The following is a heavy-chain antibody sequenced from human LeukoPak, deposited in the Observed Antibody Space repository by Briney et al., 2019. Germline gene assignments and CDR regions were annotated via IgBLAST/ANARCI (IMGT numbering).Heavy chain of an antibody. V-gene: IGHV1-46*01. CDR1: GYTFTSYY. CDR2: INPSGGST. J-gene: IGHJ4*02. D-gene: IGHD3-3*01. CDR3: ARDLHDFWSGYYLDY. Sequence: GASVKFSCKASGYTFTSYYMHWVRQAPGQGLEWMGIINPSGGSTSYAQKFQGRVTMTRDTSTSTVYMELSSLRSEDTAVYYCARDLHDFWSGYYLDYWGQGTLVTVSS.